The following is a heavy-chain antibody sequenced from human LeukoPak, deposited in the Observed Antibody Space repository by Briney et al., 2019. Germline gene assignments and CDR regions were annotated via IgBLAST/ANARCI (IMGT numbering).Heavy chain of an antibody. CDR3: ARRITIFGVVAYYYYYGMDV. V-gene: IGHV4-34*01. D-gene: IGHD3-3*01. J-gene: IGHJ6*02. Sequence: SETLSLTCAVYGGSFSGYYWSWIRQPPGKELEWIGEINHSGSTNYNPSLKSRVTISVDTSKNQFSLKLSSVTAADTAVYYCARRITIFGVVAYYYYYGMDVWGQGTTVTVSS. CDR1: GGSFSGYY. CDR2: INHSGST.